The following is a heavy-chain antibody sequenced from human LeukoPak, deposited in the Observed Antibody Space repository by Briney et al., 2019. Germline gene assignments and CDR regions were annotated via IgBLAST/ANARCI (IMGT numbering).Heavy chain of an antibody. CDR3: ARDSTYYYDSGSSGPHYFDY. Sequence: GGSLRLSCAASGFTFSSFAMHWVRQAPGKGPEWVAVISYDGIIKYYADSVKGRFTISRDNPKNTLYLQMNSLRAEDTAVYYCARDSTYYYDSGSSGPHYFDYWGQGTLVTVSS. CDR2: ISYDGIIK. J-gene: IGHJ4*02. CDR1: GFTFSSFA. D-gene: IGHD3-10*01. V-gene: IGHV3-30*16.